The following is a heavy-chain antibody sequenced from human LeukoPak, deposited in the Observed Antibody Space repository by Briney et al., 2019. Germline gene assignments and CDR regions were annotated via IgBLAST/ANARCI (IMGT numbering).Heavy chain of an antibody. Sequence: GGSLRLSWAASEFNVSSYAMSWVRQAPGKGLEWVSAISGSGGSTYYADSVKGRFTISRDNSKNTLYLQMNSLRAEDTAVYYCAKVGSSGLFDYWGQGTLVTVSS. D-gene: IGHD6-6*01. J-gene: IGHJ4*02. CDR2: ISGSGGST. CDR1: EFNVSSYA. CDR3: AKVGSSGLFDY. V-gene: IGHV3-23*01.